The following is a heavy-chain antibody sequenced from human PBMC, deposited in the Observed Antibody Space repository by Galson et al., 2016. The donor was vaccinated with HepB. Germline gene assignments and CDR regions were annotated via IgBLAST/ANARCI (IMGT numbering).Heavy chain of an antibody. Sequence: SLRLSCAASGFTFSTYSMNWVRQAPGKGLEWVSSINSGSSSIYYADSVSGRFTISRDNAKKSLYLQMNSLGADDTALYYCMRSTPMVRGEPVGDYWGQGTLVAVSP. D-gene: IGHD3-10*01. V-gene: IGHV3-21*01. J-gene: IGHJ4*02. CDR3: MRSTPMVRGEPVGDY. CDR2: INSGSSSI. CDR1: GFTFSTYS.